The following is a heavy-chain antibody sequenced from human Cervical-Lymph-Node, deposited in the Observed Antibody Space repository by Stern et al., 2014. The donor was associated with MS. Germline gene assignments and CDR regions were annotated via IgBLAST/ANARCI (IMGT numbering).Heavy chain of an antibody. CDR3: ARTAFYGSSWAPFDY. J-gene: IGHJ4*02. CDR1: GFSFSSIN. D-gene: IGHD6-13*01. V-gene: IGHV3-21*01. CDR2: ISASGNYI. Sequence: EVQLVESGGGLVKPGGSLRLSCAVSGFSFSSINMNWVRQAPGKGLEWISSISASGNYIYYADSVKGRFTISRDNAKNSLFLQMNSLSVEDTAVYYCARTAFYGSSWAPFDYWGQGTLVSVSS.